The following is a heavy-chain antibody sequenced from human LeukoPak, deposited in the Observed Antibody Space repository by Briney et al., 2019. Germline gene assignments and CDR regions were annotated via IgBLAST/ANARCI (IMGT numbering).Heavy chain of an antibody. D-gene: IGHD3-3*01. CDR3: ARGGIKIFGVVQNWFDP. Sequence: ASVKVSCKASGYTFTSYYMHWVRQAPGQGLEWMGIINPSGGSTSYAQKFQGRVTMTRDTSTSTVYMELSSLRSEDTAVYYCARGGIKIFGVVQNWFDPWGQGTLVTVSS. CDR1: GYTFTSYY. V-gene: IGHV1-46*01. J-gene: IGHJ5*02. CDR2: INPSGGST.